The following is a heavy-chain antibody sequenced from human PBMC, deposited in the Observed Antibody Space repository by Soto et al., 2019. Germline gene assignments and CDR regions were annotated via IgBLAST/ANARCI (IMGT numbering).Heavy chain of an antibody. D-gene: IGHD3-10*01. Sequence: SETLSLTCTVSVDAISSFSWSWIRQPPGKGLEWIGYIYYSGSTTYNPSFKSRVTISIDRSEKQFSLKLTSVTAADTAVYFCAGDFGSGSYRFDYWGQGALVTVSS. CDR2: IYYSGST. J-gene: IGHJ4*02. V-gene: IGHV4-59*01. CDR3: AGDFGSGSYRFDY. CDR1: VDAISSFS.